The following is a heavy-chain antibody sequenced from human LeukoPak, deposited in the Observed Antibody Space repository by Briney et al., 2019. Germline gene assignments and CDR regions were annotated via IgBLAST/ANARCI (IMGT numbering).Heavy chain of an antibody. D-gene: IGHD3-10*01. CDR2: TYYSGST. CDR1: GGSISSYY. Sequence: SETLSLTCTVSGGSISSYYWSWIRQPPGKGLEWIGYTYYSGSTNYNPSLKSRVTISVDTSKNQFSLKLSYVTAADTAVYYCAREIWSWGYYYYGMDVWGQGTTVTVSS. J-gene: IGHJ6*02. V-gene: IGHV4-59*01. CDR3: AREIWSWGYYYYGMDV.